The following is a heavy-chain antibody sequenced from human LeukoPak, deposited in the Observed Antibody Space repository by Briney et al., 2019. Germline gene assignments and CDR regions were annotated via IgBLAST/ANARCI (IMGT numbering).Heavy chain of an antibody. J-gene: IGHJ5*02. CDR3: ARAKRGYSYGSFDP. CDR1: GGSISSSSYY. CDR2: IYYSGST. D-gene: IGHD5-18*01. Sequence: PSETLSLTCTVSGGSISSSSYYWGWIRQPPGKGLEWIGYIYYSGSTDYNPSLRGRVTISVDTSETQFSLNLSSVTAADTAVYYCARAKRGYSYGSFDPWGQGTLVTVSS. V-gene: IGHV4-61*05.